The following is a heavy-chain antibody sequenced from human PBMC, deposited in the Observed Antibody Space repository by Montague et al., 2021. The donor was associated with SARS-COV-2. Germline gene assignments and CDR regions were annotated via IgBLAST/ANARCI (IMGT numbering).Heavy chain of an antibody. D-gene: IGHD4-17*01. V-gene: IGHV4-31*02. CDR3: ARAKTTVTDAEYFQH. Sequence: YYKPSLKSRVTISVDTSKNQFSLKLTAVTAADTAVYYCARAKTTVTDAEYFQHWGQGTLVTVST. J-gene: IGHJ1*01.